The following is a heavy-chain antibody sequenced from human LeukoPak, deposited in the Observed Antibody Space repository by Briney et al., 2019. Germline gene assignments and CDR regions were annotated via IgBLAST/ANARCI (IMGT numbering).Heavy chain of an antibody. Sequence: PSETLSLTCTVSGGSINGYYWSWIRQPAGKGLEWIGRIYNSESINYNPSLKSRVTMSIDTSKNQFSLKLNSVTAADTAVYYCARDRSSSYTRDWFDPSRQGALVTVSS. V-gene: IGHV4-4*07. CDR3: ARDRSSSYTRDWFDP. J-gene: IGHJ5*02. CDR1: GGSINGYY. CDR2: IYNSESI. D-gene: IGHD6-13*01.